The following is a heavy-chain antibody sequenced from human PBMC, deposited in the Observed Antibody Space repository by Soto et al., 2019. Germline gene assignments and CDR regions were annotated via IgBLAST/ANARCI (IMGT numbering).Heavy chain of an antibody. V-gene: IGHV3-23*01. CDR3: VRNDWYRFDP. CDR2: ISGSGGST. Sequence: ETLSLTCTVSGGSISSYYWSWIRQAPGKGLEWVSAISGSGGSTYYADSVKGRFTISRDNSKNTLYLQMNSLRAEDTAVHYCVRNDWYRFDPWGPGTLVTVSS. D-gene: IGHD3-9*01. CDR1: GGSISSYY. J-gene: IGHJ5*02.